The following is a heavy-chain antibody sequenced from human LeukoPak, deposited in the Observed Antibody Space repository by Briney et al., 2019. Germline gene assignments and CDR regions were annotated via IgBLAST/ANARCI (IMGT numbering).Heavy chain of an antibody. V-gene: IGHV3-30-3*01. Sequence: PGGSLRLPCAASGFTFSSYAMHWVRQAPGKGLEWVAVISYDGSNKYYADSVKGRFTISRDSSKNTLYLQMNSLRAEDTAVYYCARDLVVPAAPAYYYGMDVWGQGTTVTVSS. CDR2: ISYDGSNK. J-gene: IGHJ6*02. CDR3: ARDLVVPAAPAYYYGMDV. D-gene: IGHD2-2*01. CDR1: GFTFSSYA.